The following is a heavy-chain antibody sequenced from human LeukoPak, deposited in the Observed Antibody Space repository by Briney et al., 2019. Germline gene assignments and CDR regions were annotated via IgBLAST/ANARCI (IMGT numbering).Heavy chain of an antibody. D-gene: IGHD5-12*01. CDR1: DDSFNNYY. CDR3: ARAGGNTGYAFDY. J-gene: IGHJ4*02. V-gene: IGHV4-59*06. Sequence: SETLSLTCSVSDDSFNNYYWSWIRQHPGKGLEWLGYIYYSGSTYFNPSLKRRATISLDTSPNQFSLKLRSVTAADTAVYFCARAGGNTGYAFDYWGQGTLVTVSS. CDR2: IYYSGST.